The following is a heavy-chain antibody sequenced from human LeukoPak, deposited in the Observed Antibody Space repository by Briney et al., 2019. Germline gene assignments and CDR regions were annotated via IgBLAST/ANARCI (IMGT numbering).Heavy chain of an antibody. V-gene: IGHV3-9*01. CDR1: GFTFDDYA. D-gene: IGHD4-17*01. CDR3: AKSHRDDVLEKTVTPDFDY. Sequence: GGSLRLSCAASGFTFDDYAMHWVRQAPGKGLEWVSGISWNSGSIGYADSVKGRFTISRDNAKNSLYLQMNSLRAEDTALYYCAKSHRDDVLEKTVTPDFDYWGQGTLVTVSS. CDR2: ISWNSGSI. J-gene: IGHJ4*02.